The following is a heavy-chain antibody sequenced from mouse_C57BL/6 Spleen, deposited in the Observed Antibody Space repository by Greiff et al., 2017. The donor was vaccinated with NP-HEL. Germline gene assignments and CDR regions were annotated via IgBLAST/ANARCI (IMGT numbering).Heavy chain of an antibody. J-gene: IGHJ1*03. CDR2: ISSGSSTI. CDR3: ARGGKTPYWYFDV. Sequence: EVQRVESGGGLVKPGGSLKLSCAASGFTFSDYGMHWVRQAPEKGLEWVAYISSGSSTIYYADTVKGRFTISRDNAKNTLFLQMTSLRSEDTAMYYCARGGKTPYWYFDVWGTGTTVTVSS. D-gene: IGHD1-1*01. V-gene: IGHV5-17*01. CDR1: GFTFSDYG.